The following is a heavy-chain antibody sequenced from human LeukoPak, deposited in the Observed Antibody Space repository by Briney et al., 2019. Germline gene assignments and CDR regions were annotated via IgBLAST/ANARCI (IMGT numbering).Heavy chain of an antibody. CDR1: GFTFNSYG. J-gene: IGHJ4*02. CDR2: ISYDGTNK. D-gene: IGHD3-3*01. V-gene: IGHV3-30*18. CDR3: AKEITIFGVLIRAFDY. Sequence: GGSLRLSCAASGFTFNSYGMHWVRQAPDKGLEWVAFISYDGTNKYYADSVKGRFTISRDNSKNTLYLQMNSLRAEDTAVYYCAKEITIFGVLIRAFDYWGQGTLVTVSS.